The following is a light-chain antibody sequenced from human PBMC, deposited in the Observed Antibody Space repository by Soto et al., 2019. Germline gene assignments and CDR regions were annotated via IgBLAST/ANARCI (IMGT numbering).Light chain of an antibody. J-gene: IGKJ4*01. CDR1: QAVSSIL. CDR2: GAS. V-gene: IGKV3-20*01. CDR3: QQHGTSPI. Sequence: EVVLTQSPGTLSLSPGERATLSCRASQAVSSILLAWYQQKPGQAPRLLIYGASSRATGIPDRFSGSGSGTDFTLTVSRLEPEVFAVYYCQQHGTSPIFGGGTKVDIK.